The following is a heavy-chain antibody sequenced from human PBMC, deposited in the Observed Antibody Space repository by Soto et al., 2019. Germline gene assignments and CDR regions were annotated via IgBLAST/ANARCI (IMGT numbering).Heavy chain of an antibody. Sequence: QVQLVESGGGVVQPGRSLRLSCAASGFMFSNHGMHWVRQAPGKGLEWVAGIWSDGNNRYYADSVKGRFTISRDNSKNTLYLQMNSVRAEDTAVYYCVRGDNWNDEASDYWGQGTLVTVSS. D-gene: IGHD1-1*01. J-gene: IGHJ4*02. V-gene: IGHV3-33*01. CDR2: IWSDGNNR. CDR3: VRGDNWNDEASDY. CDR1: GFMFSNHG.